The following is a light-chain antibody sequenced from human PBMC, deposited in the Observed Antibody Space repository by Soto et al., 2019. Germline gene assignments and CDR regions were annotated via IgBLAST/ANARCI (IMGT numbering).Light chain of an antibody. Sequence: QSVLTQPASVSGSPGQPITISCTGTSSDVGGYNLVSWYQQHPGKAPTLIIYHGSKRPSGVSVRVSGSKSGNTASLAISGLQAEDEADYYCCSYASSRPNYVFGPGTQLAVL. J-gene: IGLJ1*01. CDR1: SSDVGGYNL. V-gene: IGLV2-23*01. CDR2: HGS. CDR3: CSYASSRPNYV.